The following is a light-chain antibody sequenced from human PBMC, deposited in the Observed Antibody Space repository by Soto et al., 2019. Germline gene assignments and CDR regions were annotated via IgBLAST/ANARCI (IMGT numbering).Light chain of an antibody. CDR1: QSVSSY. CDR3: QQGSNWPPT. V-gene: IGKV3-11*01. CDR2: DAS. Sequence: EIVLTQSPATLSLSPGERATLSCRASQSVSSYLAWYQQKPGQAPGLLIYDASNRATGIPARFSGSGSGTDVTLTISSLETEDFAAYYCQQGSNWPPTFGGGTKVEIK. J-gene: IGKJ4*01.